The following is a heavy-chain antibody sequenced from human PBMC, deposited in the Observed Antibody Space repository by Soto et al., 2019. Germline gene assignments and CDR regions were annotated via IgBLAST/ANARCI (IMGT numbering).Heavy chain of an antibody. J-gene: IGHJ3*02. Sequence: QVQLVQSGAEVKKPGASVKVSCKASGYTFTSYGISWVRQAPGQGLEWMGWISAYNGNTNYAQKLQGRVTMTTDTSPSTDYMELRSLRSDDTAVYYCVIGSDTRGSDALDIWGQGTMVTVSS. CDR2: ISAYNGNT. CDR1: GYTFTSYG. D-gene: IGHD3-16*01. CDR3: VIGSDTRGSDALDI. V-gene: IGHV1-18*01.